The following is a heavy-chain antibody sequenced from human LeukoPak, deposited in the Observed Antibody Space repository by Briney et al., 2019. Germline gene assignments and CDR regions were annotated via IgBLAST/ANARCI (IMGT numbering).Heavy chain of an antibody. CDR1: GFTFSTYA. Sequence: SGGSLRLSCAASGFTFSTYAMGWVRQAPGEGLEWVSSIKGGGGDPFYADSVRSRFTISRDKSKNTLYLQLNSLRPEDTAVYFCAQGGHDFNPFYYWGQGTLVTVSS. J-gene: IGHJ4*02. CDR3: AQGGHDFNPFYY. V-gene: IGHV3-23*01. D-gene: IGHD2-21*02. CDR2: IKGGGGDP.